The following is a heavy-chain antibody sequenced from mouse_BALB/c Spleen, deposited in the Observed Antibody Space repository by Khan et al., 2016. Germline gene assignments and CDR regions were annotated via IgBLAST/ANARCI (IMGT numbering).Heavy chain of an antibody. Sequence: QIQLVQSGPELKKPGETVKISCKASGYTFTNYGMTWVKQAPGKGLKWMGWINTNTGEPTYAEEFKGRFAFSLETSASTAYLQIYNLNNEVTATYCCARYGTGTWFAYWGQGTLVTVSA. D-gene: IGHD2-1*01. V-gene: IGHV9-3*02. CDR1: GYTFTNYG. J-gene: IGHJ3*01. CDR3: ARYGTGTWFAY. CDR2: INTNTGEP.